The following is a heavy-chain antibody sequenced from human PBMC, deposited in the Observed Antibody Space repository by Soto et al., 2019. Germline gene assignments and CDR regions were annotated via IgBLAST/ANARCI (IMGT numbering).Heavy chain of an antibody. CDR3: ARPSEVLGGPYWYFDL. D-gene: IGHD3-16*01. CDR1: GGSFSGYY. J-gene: IGHJ2*01. CDR2: INHSGST. V-gene: IGHV4-34*01. Sequence: SETLSLTCAVYGGSFSGYYWSWIRQTPGKGLEWIGEINHSGSTKYNPSLKSGMTISVDTSKNQLSLKLSSVTDADTAVYYCARPSEVLGGPYWYFDLWGRGTLVTVSS.